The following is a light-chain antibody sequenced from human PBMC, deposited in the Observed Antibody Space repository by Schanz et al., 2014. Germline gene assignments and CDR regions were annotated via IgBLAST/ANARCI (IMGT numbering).Light chain of an antibody. CDR2: RND. CDR3: ATWDDSLNGVV. CDR1: SSNIGSNT. J-gene: IGLJ3*02. Sequence: QSVLTQPPSASGTPGQRVTISCSGSSSNIGSNTVNWYQQLPVTAPKLLIYRNDQRPSGVPDRFSGSKSGTSASLAISGLQSDDEADYYCATWDDSLNGVVFGGGTKLTVL. V-gene: IGLV1-44*01.